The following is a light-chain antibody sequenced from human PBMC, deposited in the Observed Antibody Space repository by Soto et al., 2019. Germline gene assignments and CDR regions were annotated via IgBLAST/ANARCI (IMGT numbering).Light chain of an antibody. Sequence: QSVLTQPASLSGSPGQSITISCTGTSSDVGGFNYVSWYQQHPGKAPNLMIYGDNNRPSGVADRFSGSKSGNTSSLTISGLQAEYEADYHCCSYTNRNTYVFGTGTKVNVL. CDR2: GDN. CDR1: SSDVGGFNY. J-gene: IGLJ1*01. CDR3: CSYTNRNTYV. V-gene: IGLV2-14*01.